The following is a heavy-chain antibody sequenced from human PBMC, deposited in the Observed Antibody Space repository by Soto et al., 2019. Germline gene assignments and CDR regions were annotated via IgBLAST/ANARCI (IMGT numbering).Heavy chain of an antibody. V-gene: IGHV1-18*01. D-gene: IGHD1-26*01. J-gene: IGHJ4*02. CDR2: ITPHIGNT. Sequence: QVQLVQSGGEVKKPGASVKVSCKASGYTFTSYGITGVRQAPGQGLERMGWITPHIGNTNYEQKFQGIATMTTDTSASTAYMKLRSLGSDDTAMYYCVRGRWALLLVDYWGQGTLGTVST. CDR3: VRGRWALLLVDY. CDR1: GYTFTSYG.